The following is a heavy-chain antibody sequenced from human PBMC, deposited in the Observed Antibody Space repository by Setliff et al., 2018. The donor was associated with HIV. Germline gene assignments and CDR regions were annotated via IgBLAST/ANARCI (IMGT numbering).Heavy chain of an antibody. CDR3: ARQRSYYYYYMDV. J-gene: IGHJ6*03. CDR1: GGSISSGSYY. CDR2: IYYSGST. Sequence: SETLSLTCTVSGGSISSGSYYWGWIRQPPGKGLEWIGSIYYSGSTYYNSSLKSRVTISVDTSKNQFSLKLSSVTAADTAVYYCARQRSYYYYYMDVWGKGTTVTVSS. V-gene: IGHV4-39*01.